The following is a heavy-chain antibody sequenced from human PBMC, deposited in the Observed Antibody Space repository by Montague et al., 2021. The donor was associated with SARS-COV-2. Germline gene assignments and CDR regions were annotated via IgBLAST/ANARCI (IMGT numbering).Heavy chain of an antibody. J-gene: IGHJ6*02. Sequence: SETLSLTCSVSGGSITSSSYYWGWIRQSPDKGLEWIGNIYYSGSTYYNPSLKSRVTISVDTSKYQFSLKLSSVTAADTAVYYCVSLWKYGSGSHYAPWDYCNYGVDVWGQGTTVTVSS. CDR3: VSLWKYGSGSHYAPWDYCNYGVDV. V-gene: IGHV4-39*01. CDR2: IYYSGST. D-gene: IGHD3-10*01. CDR1: GGSITSSSYY.